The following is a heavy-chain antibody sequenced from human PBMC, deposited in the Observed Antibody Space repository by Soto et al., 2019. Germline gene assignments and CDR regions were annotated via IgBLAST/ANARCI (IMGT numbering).Heavy chain of an antibody. V-gene: IGHV4-39*01. D-gene: IGHD3-3*01. Sequence: QLQLQESGPGLVKPSETLSLTCTVSGGSISSSSYYWGWIRQPPGKGLEWIGSIYYSGSTYYNPSLKSRVTISVDTSKNQFSLKLSSVTAADTAVYYCARAYYDFWSGYFHWFDPWGQGTLVTVSS. CDR1: GGSISSSSYY. CDR2: IYYSGST. CDR3: ARAYYDFWSGYFHWFDP. J-gene: IGHJ5*02.